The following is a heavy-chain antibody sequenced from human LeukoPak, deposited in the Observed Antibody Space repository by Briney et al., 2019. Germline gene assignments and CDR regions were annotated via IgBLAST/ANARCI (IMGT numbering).Heavy chain of an antibody. V-gene: IGHV3-7*01. J-gene: IGHJ4*02. CDR2: IKEDGSGK. D-gene: IGHD2/OR15-2a*01. CDR3: AKDWASIPAYFDY. Sequence: GGSLRLSCVASGFIFSRNWMAWIRQAPGKGLEWVANIKEDGSGKYYADSVKGRFTISRDNSKNTLYLQMNSLRAEDTAVYYCAKDWASIPAYFDYWGQGTLVTVSS. CDR1: GFIFSRNW.